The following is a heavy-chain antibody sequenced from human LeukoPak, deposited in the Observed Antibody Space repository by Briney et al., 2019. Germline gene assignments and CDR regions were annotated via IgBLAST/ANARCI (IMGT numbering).Heavy chain of an antibody. Sequence: GGSLRLSCAASGFTFSNYWMTWVRPAPGKGLEWEANIKQDGSERDYVDSVKGRFTISRDDAKNSLYLQMNSLRAEDTAVYYCARGITMANWGQGTLVTVSS. CDR1: GFTFSNYW. CDR2: IKQDGSER. V-gene: IGHV3-7*04. CDR3: ARGITMAN. J-gene: IGHJ4*02. D-gene: IGHD3-10*01.